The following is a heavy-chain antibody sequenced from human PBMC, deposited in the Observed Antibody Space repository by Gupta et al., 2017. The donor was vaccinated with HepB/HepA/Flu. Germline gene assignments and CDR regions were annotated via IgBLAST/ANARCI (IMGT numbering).Heavy chain of an antibody. CDR2: INPNSGDT. J-gene: IGHJ5*02. D-gene: IGHD1-26*01. V-gene: IGHV1-2*02. CDR3: KRGDSGKYDH. Sequence: QVQLVQSGAEVIKPGASVKVSCKASGYTFTDYYLHWVRQAPGQGLDWMGRINPNSGDTNYARKFQGRVTMTRDTSISTAYMELSSLRSDDTAGYYCKRGDSGKYDHWGQGTLVTVSS. CDR1: GYTFTDYY.